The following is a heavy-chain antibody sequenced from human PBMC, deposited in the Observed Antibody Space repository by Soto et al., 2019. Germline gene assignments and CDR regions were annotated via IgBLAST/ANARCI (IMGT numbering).Heavy chain of an antibody. Sequence: QVQLVESGGGVVQPGRSLRLSCAASGFTFSSYGMHWVRQAPGKGLEWVALISNHGSNKYYADSVKGRFTISRDNSKNTLYLQMNSLRAEDTAVYYCAQGSLVGNDSWLEYYFDSWGQGTLVTVSS. D-gene: IGHD1-1*01. CDR1: GFTFSSYG. CDR3: AQGSLVGNDSWLEYYFDS. CDR2: ISNHGSNK. J-gene: IGHJ4*02. V-gene: IGHV3-30*18.